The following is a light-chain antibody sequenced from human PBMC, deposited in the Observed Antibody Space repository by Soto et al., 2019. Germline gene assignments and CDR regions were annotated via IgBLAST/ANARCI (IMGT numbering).Light chain of an antibody. CDR3: QQYDNWPIT. CDR1: QSVSSN. Sequence: EIVMTQSPATLSVSPGERATLSCRASQSVSSNFAWYQQKPGQAPRLLIYGASSRATGIPARFSGSGSGTEFTLTISSLQSEDFAVFYCQQYDNWPITFGQGTRLE. V-gene: IGKV3-15*01. J-gene: IGKJ5*01. CDR2: GAS.